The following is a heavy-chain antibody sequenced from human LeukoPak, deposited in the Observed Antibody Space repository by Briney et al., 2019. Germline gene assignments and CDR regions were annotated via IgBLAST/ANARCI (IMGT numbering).Heavy chain of an antibody. D-gene: IGHD1-7*01. CDR2: INHSGST. CDR1: GGSFSGYY. CDR3: ARERRLYFGTTSHYFDY. Sequence: NSSETLSLTCAVYGGSFSGYYWSWIRQPPGKGLEWIGEINHSGSTNYNPSLKSRVTISVDTSKNRFSLKLSSVTAADTAVYYCARERRLYFGTTSHYFDYWGQGTLVTVSS. J-gene: IGHJ4*02. V-gene: IGHV4-34*01.